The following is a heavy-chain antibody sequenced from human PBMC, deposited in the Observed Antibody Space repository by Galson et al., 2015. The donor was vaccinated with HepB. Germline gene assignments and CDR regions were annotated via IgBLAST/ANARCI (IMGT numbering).Heavy chain of an antibody. CDR2: TYYRSKWYN. V-gene: IGHV6-1*01. CDR3: ARADYSGYDYCFDY. D-gene: IGHD5-12*01. CDR1: GDSVSSNSAA. Sequence: CAISGDSVSSNSAAWNWIRQSPSRGLEWLGRTYYRSKWYNDYAVSVKSRITINPDTSKNQFSLQLNSVTPEDTAVYYCARADYSGYDYCFDYWGQGTLVTVSS. J-gene: IGHJ4*02.